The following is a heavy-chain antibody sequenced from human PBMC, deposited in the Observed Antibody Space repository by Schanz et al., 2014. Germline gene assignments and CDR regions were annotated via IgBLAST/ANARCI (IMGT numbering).Heavy chain of an antibody. CDR3: VKGGTNTLDS. CDR2: IASGGSHT. CDR1: GITFSDYA. Sequence: EVQLLESGGALEQPGGSLRLSCAASGITFSDYAMSWVRQAPGKGLEWVSTIASGGSHTFYADSVTGRFTISRDNSKNTLYLQMNSLRGDDTAIYYCVKGGTNTLDSWGQGTLVTVSS. J-gene: IGHJ4*02. V-gene: IGHV3-23*01.